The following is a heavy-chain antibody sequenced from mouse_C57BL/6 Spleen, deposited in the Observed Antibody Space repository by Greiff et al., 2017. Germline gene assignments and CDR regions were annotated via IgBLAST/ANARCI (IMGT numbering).Heavy chain of an antibody. D-gene: IGHD2-4*01. J-gene: IGHJ3*01. CDR1: GYTFTSYW. Sequence: QVQLQQPGAELVRPGSSVKLSCKASGYTFTSYWMPWVKQRPIQGLEWIGNIDPSDSETHYNQKFKDKATLTVDKSSSTAYMQLSSLTSEDSAVYYCARSLYDYDEGFAYWGQGTLVTVSA. CDR3: ARSLYDYDEGFAY. CDR2: IDPSDSET. V-gene: IGHV1-52*01.